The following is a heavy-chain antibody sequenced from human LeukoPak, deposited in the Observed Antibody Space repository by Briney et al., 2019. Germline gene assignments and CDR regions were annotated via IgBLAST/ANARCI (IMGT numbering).Heavy chain of an antibody. CDR3: ARGSSSWYTHFDY. Sequence: SETLSLTCAVYSGSFSGYYWSWIRQPPGKGLEWIGEINHSGSTNYNPSLKSRVTISVDTSKNQFSLKLSSVTAADTAVYYCARGSSSWYTHFDYWGQGTLVTVSS. CDR1: SGSFSGYY. CDR2: INHSGST. D-gene: IGHD6-13*01. J-gene: IGHJ4*02. V-gene: IGHV4-34*01.